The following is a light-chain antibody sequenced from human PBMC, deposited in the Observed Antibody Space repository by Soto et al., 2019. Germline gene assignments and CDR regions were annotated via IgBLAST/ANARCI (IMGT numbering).Light chain of an antibody. V-gene: IGLV1-47*01. CDR2: RNN. Sequence: QSVLTQPPSASGTPGQRVTISCSGSSSNIGSNYVYWYQQLPGTAPKLLIYRNNQRPSGVPDRFSGSKSGTSAPLAISVLRSEDEADYYCAAWDDSLSGFYVFGTGTKVTV. CDR1: SSNIGSNY. J-gene: IGLJ1*01. CDR3: AAWDDSLSGFYV.